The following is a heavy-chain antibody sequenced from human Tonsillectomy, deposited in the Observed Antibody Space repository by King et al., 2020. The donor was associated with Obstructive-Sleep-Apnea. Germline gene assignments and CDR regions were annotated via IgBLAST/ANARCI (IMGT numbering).Heavy chain of an antibody. Sequence: VQLQQWGAGLLKPSETLSLTCAVYGGSFSGYYWSWIRQPPGKGLEWIGEINHSGSTNYNPSLKSRVTISVDTSKNQFSLKLSSVTAADTAGYYCASMRQYQLLFSLYNWFDPWGQGTLVTVSS. CDR3: ASMRQYQLLFSLYNWFDP. CDR2: INHSGST. V-gene: IGHV4-34*01. CDR1: GGSFSGYY. D-gene: IGHD2-2*01. J-gene: IGHJ5*02.